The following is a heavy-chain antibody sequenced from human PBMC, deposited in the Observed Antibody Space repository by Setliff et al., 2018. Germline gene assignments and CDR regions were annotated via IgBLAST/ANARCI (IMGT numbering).Heavy chain of an antibody. D-gene: IGHD1-26*01. J-gene: IGHJ3*01. Sequence: SETLSLTCTVSGDSISSGDYFWSWIRQPPGKGLEWIAYIYHSGSAYYNPSLKSRVTMSVDTSKNQFSLHRTSVTAADTAVYYCAREVGTSTSSDAFDVWGQGMMVTVSS. CDR2: IYHSGSA. CDR1: GDSISSGDYF. V-gene: IGHV4-30-4*08. CDR3: AREVGTSTSSDAFDV.